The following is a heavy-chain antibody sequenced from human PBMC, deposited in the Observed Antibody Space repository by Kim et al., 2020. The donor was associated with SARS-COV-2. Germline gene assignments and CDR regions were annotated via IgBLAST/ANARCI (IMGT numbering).Heavy chain of an antibody. CDR3: ARVHPGLGATIDY. CDR1: GGSVSSGSYY. CDR2: IYYSGST. V-gene: IGHV4-61*01. J-gene: IGHJ4*02. D-gene: IGHD1-26*01. Sequence: SETLSLTCTVSGGSVSSGSYYWSWIRQPPGKGLEWIGYIYYSGSTNYNPSLKSRVTISVDTSKNQFSLKLSSVTAADTAVYYCARVHPGLGATIDYWGQGTLVTVSS.